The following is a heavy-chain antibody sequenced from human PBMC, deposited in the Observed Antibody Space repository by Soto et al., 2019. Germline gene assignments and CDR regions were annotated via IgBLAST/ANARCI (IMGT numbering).Heavy chain of an antibody. J-gene: IGHJ5*02. Sequence: ASVKVSCKASGYTFTGYYMHWVRQAPGQGLEWMGWINPNSGGTNYAQKFQGRVTMTRDTSISTAYMELSRLRSDDTAVYYCARDSRTYSSGWNWFDPWGQGTLVTSPQ. CDR3: ARDSRTYSSGWNWFDP. D-gene: IGHD6-19*01. V-gene: IGHV1-2*02. CDR1: GYTFTGYY. CDR2: INPNSGGT.